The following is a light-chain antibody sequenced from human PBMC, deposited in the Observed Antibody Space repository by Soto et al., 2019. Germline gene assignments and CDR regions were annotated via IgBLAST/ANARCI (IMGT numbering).Light chain of an antibody. CDR3: QGYGSSSLIT. J-gene: IGKJ5*01. CDR1: QSVS. V-gene: IGKV3-20*01. CDR2: GAI. Sequence: EIVLTQSPGTLSLSPGERATLSCRASQSVSLAWYQQKPGQAPRLLIYGAIHRAAAVPDRFTGSGSGTDFTPTISKLEPEDFAVYYCQGYGSSSLITFAQGTRLEIK.